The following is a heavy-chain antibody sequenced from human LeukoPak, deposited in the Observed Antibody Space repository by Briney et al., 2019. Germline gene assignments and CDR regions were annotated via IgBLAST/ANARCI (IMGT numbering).Heavy chain of an antibody. D-gene: IGHD4-17*01. CDR1: GGSVASYGYY. CDR3: ARHGHGAKFDY. CDR2: ISYGGTT. Sequence: SETLSLTCTVSGGSVASYGYYWGWIRQPPGKGLEWIGSISYGGTTYFNPSLQSRVTISVDTSKNQFSLNLGSVTAADTALYYCARHGHGAKFDYWGQGTLVTVSS. V-gene: IGHV4-39*01. J-gene: IGHJ4*02.